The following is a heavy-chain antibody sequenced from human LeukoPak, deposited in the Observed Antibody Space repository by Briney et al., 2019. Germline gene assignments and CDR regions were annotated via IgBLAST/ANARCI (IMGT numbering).Heavy chain of an antibody. CDR2: IRSSSSYI. J-gene: IGHJ4*02. CDR1: GFTFISYS. D-gene: IGHD3-10*01. V-gene: IGHV3-21*01. CDR3: ARGAYGSGSYELRWWAYFDY. Sequence: GGSLILPCAASGFTFISYSMNWVRQAPGEGLEWFSSIRSSSSYIYYADSVKGRFTISRDNAQNSLYLQLTSLRADDTAVYYCARGAYGSGSYELRWWAYFDYWGQGPLVPVSS.